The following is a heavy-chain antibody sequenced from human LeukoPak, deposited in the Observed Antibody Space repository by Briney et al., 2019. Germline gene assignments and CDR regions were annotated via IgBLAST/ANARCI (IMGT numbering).Heavy chain of an antibody. CDR3: ASDSSSSSSYYYYYMDV. V-gene: IGHV1-69*05. J-gene: IGHJ6*03. CDR1: GGTFSSYA. Sequence: ASVKVSCTASGGTFSSYAISWVRQAPGQGLEWMGGIIPIFGTANYAQKFQGRVTITTDESTSTAYMELSSLRSEDTAVYYCASDSSSSSSYYYYYMDVWSKGTTVTVSS. D-gene: IGHD6-6*01. CDR2: IIPIFGTA.